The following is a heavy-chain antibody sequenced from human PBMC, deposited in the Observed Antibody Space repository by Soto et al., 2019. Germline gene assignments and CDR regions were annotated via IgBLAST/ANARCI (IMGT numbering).Heavy chain of an antibody. Sequence: QVQLQELGPGLVKPSQTLSLTCTVSGGSISSGGYYWSWIRQHPGKGLEWIGYIYYSGSTYYNPSLESRVTISVDTSKNQFSLKLSSVTAADTAVYYCARGQGDYYYYYGMDVWGQGTTVTVSS. CDR1: GGSISSGGYY. CDR3: ARGQGDYYYYYGMDV. J-gene: IGHJ6*02. V-gene: IGHV4-31*03. CDR2: IYYSGST.